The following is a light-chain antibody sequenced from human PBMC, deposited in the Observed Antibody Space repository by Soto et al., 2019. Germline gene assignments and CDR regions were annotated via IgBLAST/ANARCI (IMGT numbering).Light chain of an antibody. V-gene: IGKV3-15*01. CDR1: QSVSTN. CDR3: QQFSSYPLT. Sequence: IVRTQTQPTLSMSPGPRATLSFRASQSVSTNLAWYQQRPGQAPRLLIYGASTRAAGIPARFSGSGSGTGFTLTISRLEPEDFAVYYCQQFSSYPLTFGGGTKVDIK. J-gene: IGKJ4*01. CDR2: GAS.